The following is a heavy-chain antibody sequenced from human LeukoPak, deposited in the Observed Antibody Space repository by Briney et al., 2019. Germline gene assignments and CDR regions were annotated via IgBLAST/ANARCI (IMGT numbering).Heavy chain of an antibody. CDR1: GGSISSSNW. CDR2: IYHSGST. J-gene: IGHJ4*02. V-gene: IGHV4-4*02. Sequence: PSETLSLTYAVSGGSISSSNWWSWVRQPPGKGLEWIGEIYHSGSTNYNPSLKSRVTISVDKSKNQFSLKLSSVTAADTALYYCARGTLYSGWSYYFDSWGQGTLVTVSS. D-gene: IGHD6-19*01. CDR3: ARGTLYSGWSYYFDS.